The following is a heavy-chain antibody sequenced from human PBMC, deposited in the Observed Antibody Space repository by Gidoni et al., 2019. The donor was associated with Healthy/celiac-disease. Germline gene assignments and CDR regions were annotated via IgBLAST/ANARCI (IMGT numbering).Heavy chain of an antibody. CDR2: INSDGSST. CDR3: ARGFRSSSWLSGY. Sequence: EVQLVESGGGLVQPGGSLRLSCAASGFTFSSYWMHWFRQAPGKGLVWVSRINSDGSSTSYADAVKGRFTISRDNAKNTLYLQMNSLRAEDTAVYYCARGFRSSSWLSGYWGQGTLVTVSS. CDR1: GFTFSSYW. D-gene: IGHD6-13*01. J-gene: IGHJ4*02. V-gene: IGHV3-74*01.